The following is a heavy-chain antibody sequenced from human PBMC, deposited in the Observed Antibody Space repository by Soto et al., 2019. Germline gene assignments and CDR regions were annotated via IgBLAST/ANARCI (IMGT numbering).Heavy chain of an antibody. V-gene: IGHV3-53*01. CDR1: GFTVGSNY. Sequence: EVQLVESGGGLIQPGGSLRLSCAASGFTVGSNYMSWVRQAPGKGLEWVSVVYSRGSTYYADSVKGRFTISRDNSKNTLYLQMNSLRAEDTAVYSCARAPGSGGCSDYFDYWGQGTLVTVSS. J-gene: IGHJ4*02. D-gene: IGHD2-15*01. CDR2: VYSRGST. CDR3: ARAPGSGGCSDYFDY.